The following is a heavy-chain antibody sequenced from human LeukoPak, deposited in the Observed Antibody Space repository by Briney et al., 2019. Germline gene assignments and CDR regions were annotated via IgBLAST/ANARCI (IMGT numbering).Heavy chain of an antibody. Sequence: PGGSLRLSCTASGFTFSSYWMQWVRQAPGKGLVWVSRINSDGSSPSYADSVKGRFTISRDNSKNTLYLQMNNLSAEDTAVYYCVREPYCSGGSCYTSGFDCWGQGTLVTVSS. CDR2: INSDGSSP. CDR1: GFTFSSYW. J-gene: IGHJ4*02. D-gene: IGHD2-15*01. V-gene: IGHV3-74*01. CDR3: VREPYCSGGSCYTSGFDC.